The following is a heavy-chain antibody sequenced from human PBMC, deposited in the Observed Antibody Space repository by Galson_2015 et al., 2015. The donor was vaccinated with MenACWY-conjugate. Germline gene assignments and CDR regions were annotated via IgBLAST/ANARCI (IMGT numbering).Heavy chain of an antibody. D-gene: IGHD6-19*01. V-gene: IGHV1-69*04. J-gene: IGHJ6*02. CDR2: IIPILGIA. Sequence: SVKVSCKASGYTFTSYGISWVRQAPGQGLEWMGRIIPILGIANYAQKFQGRVTITADKSTSTAYMELSSLRSEDTAVYYCARDLYSSGWPLRVDVWGQGTTVTVSS. CDR1: GYTFTSYG. CDR3: ARDLYSSGWPLRVDV.